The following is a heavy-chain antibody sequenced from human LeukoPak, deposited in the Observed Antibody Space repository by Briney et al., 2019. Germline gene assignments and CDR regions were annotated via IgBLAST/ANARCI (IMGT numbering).Heavy chain of an antibody. CDR1: GFTLGNYD. Sequence: GRSLRLSCADSGFTLGNYDMSWVRQAPGKGLEWVSAISGSGGTTYYADSVKGRFTISRDNSKNTLYLQMNSLRAEDTAVYYCAKGSGRPNWFDPWGQGTLVTVSS. D-gene: IGHD3-10*01. CDR3: AKGSGRPNWFDP. J-gene: IGHJ5*02. V-gene: IGHV3-23*01. CDR2: ISGSGGTT.